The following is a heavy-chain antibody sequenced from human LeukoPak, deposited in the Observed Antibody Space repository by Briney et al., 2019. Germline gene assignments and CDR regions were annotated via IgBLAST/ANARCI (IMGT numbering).Heavy chain of an antibody. CDR2: IYYSGTT. Sequence: SETLSLTCTVSGGSISSGDHFWSWIRQHPGKGLEWIGYIYYSGTTYYNPSLKSRVTISVDTSKDHFSLKLTSVTAADTAVYYCTRDVPRSAGYPDNWGQGTLVTVSS. D-gene: IGHD2-15*01. V-gene: IGHV4-31*03. CDR3: TRDVPRSAGYPDN. J-gene: IGHJ4*02. CDR1: GGSISSGDHF.